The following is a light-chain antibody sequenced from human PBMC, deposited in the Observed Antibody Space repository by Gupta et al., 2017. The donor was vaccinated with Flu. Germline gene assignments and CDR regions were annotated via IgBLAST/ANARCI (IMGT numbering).Light chain of an antibody. V-gene: IGKV2-28*01. Sequence: IVMTQSPLSLPVTXGEPASISCRSSQSLLHSNGYNYLDWYLQKPGQSPQLLIYLGSNRASGVPDRFSGSGSGTDFTLKISRVEAEDVGVYYCMQALQTPFTFGPGTKVDIK. CDR2: LGS. CDR1: QSLLHSNGYNY. J-gene: IGKJ3*01. CDR3: MQALQTPFT.